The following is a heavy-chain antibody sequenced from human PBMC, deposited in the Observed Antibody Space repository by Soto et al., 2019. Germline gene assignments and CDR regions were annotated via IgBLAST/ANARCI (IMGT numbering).Heavy chain of an antibody. CDR1: GFTFSSSW. J-gene: IGHJ5*02. Sequence: PGGSLRLSCAASGFTFSSSWMNWVRQAPGKGLEWVAGIKEDGSEKYYVDFVKGRFTISRDNVENSLYLQMNSLRGEDTAVYYCARDFGYDSSGAWGQGTLVTVSS. V-gene: IGHV3-7*01. CDR3: ARDFGYDSSGA. D-gene: IGHD3-22*01. CDR2: IKEDGSEK.